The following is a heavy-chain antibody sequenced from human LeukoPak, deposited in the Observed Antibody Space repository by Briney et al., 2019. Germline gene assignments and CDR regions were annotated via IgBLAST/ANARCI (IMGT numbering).Heavy chain of an antibody. Sequence: SETLSLTCTVSGGSITNYYWSWIRQPPGKGLERIGYIYYSGSTNYNPSLKSRVTISVDTSKNQFSLKLSSVTAADTAVYYCAREVLDILTGYLFDYWGQGTLVTVSS. CDR3: AREVLDILTGYLFDY. V-gene: IGHV4-59*01. D-gene: IGHD3-9*01. CDR2: IYYSGST. CDR1: GGSITNYY. J-gene: IGHJ4*02.